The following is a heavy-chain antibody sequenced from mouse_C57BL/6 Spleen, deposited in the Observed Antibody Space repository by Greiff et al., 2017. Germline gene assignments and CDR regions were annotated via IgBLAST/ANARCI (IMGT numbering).Heavy chain of an antibody. Sequence: VKLMESGPGLVAPSQSLSITCTVSGFSLTSYAISWVRQTPGMGLEWLGVIWTGGGTNYNSALKSRLGISKDHSKSQVFLKMNSLQTDDTARYYCARNYNWDWYFDVWGTGTTVTVSS. CDR1: GFSLTSYA. CDR2: IWTGGGT. J-gene: IGHJ1*03. V-gene: IGHV2-9-1*01. CDR3: ARNYNWDWYFDV. D-gene: IGHD4-1*01.